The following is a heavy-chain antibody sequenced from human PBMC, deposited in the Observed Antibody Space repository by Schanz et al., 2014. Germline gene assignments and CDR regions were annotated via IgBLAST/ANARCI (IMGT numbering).Heavy chain of an antibody. CDR1: GFTFSDHY. CDR3: AKARRKSNCSGGRCFHYSYYGMDV. V-gene: IGHV3-11*05. J-gene: IGHJ6*02. CDR2: ISGTTTYT. D-gene: IGHD2-15*01. Sequence: QVQLVESGGGLVKPGGSLRLSCAASGFTFSDHYMDWVRQAPGKGLEWVSYISGTTTYTNYADSVKGRFTISRDNSKNILYLQMNSLRAEDTAVYYCAKARRKSNCSGGRCFHYSYYGMDVWGQGTTVTVSS.